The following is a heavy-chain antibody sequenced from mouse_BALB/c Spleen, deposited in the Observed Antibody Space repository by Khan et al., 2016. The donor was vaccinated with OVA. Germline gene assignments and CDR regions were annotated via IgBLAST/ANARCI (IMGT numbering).Heavy chain of an antibody. Sequence: VQLVESGAELARPGASVKLSCKASVYTFTDYYINWVKQRTGQGLEWIGEISPGSGDTYYNEKFKGKATLTADKSSSTAYMQLSSLTSEASAVXFCARRNYFGYTFAYWGQGTLVTVSA. CDR1: VYTFTDYY. D-gene: IGHD1-2*01. CDR2: ISPGSGDT. V-gene: IGHV1-77*01. J-gene: IGHJ3*01. CDR3: ARRNYFGYTFAY.